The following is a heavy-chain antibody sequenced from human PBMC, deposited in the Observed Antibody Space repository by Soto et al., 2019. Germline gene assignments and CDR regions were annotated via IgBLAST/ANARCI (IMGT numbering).Heavy chain of an antibody. Sequence: QVQLVQSGAEVKKPGSSVKVSCKASGGTFNTYNINWVRQAPGQGLEWMGGILPIFGTTNYAQRFQGRVTITADDSTSTAHMPLSSLRSADTAVYYCARDETGDSYYYFYGMDVWGQGTTVTVTS. D-gene: IGHD7-27*01. CDR1: GGTFNTYN. V-gene: IGHV1-69*01. CDR3: ARDETGDSYYYFYGMDV. J-gene: IGHJ6*02. CDR2: ILPIFGTT.